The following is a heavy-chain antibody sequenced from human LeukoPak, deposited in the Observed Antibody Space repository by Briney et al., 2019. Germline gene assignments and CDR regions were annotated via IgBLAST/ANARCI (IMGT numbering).Heavy chain of an antibody. Sequence: GGSLGLSCAASGFTFSSYSMNWVRQAPGKGLEWVSYISSSSSTIYYADSVKGRFTISRDNAKNSLYLQMNSLRAEDTAVYYCARDLRVATNWGQGTLVTVSS. CDR3: ARDLRVATN. D-gene: IGHD5-12*01. CDR1: GFTFSSYS. CDR2: ISSSSSTI. J-gene: IGHJ4*02. V-gene: IGHV3-48*01.